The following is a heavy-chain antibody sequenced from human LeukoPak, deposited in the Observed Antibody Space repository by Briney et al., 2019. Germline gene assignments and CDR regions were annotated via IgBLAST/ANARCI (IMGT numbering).Heavy chain of an antibody. CDR3: AKDLGYSDDY. V-gene: IGHV3-30*18. Sequence: GGSLRLSCAASGFTFSSYGMHWARQAPGKGLEWVAVISYDGSNKDYADSVKGRFTISRDNSKNTLYLQMNSLRAEDTTVYYCAKDLGYSDDYWGQGTLVTVSS. J-gene: IGHJ4*02. CDR2: ISYDGSNK. CDR1: GFTFSSYG. D-gene: IGHD5-18*01.